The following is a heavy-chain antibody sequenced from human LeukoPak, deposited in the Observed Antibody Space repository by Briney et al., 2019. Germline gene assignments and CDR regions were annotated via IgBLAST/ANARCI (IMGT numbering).Heavy chain of an antibody. V-gene: IGHV1-2*02. Sequence: ASVNVSCKASGYTFTGYYMHWVRQAPGQGLEWMGWINPNSGGTNYAQKFQGRVTITRDTSISTAYLELSRLRSDDTAVYYCARGGIAADPTGANYYYYGMDVWGQGTTVTVSS. J-gene: IGHJ6*02. CDR3: ARGGIAADPTGANYYYYGMDV. D-gene: IGHD6-13*01. CDR2: INPNSGGT. CDR1: GYTFTGYY.